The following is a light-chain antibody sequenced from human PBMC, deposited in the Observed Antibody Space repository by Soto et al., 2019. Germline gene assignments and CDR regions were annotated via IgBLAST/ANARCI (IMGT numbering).Light chain of an antibody. CDR1: QSVSNNY. CDR2: SAS. V-gene: IGKV3-20*01. J-gene: IGKJ1*01. CDR3: QQYGYSFWT. Sequence: EVVLTQSPATLSLSPGERATLSCRASQSVSNNYLAWYQQKPGQAPRLLIYSASSRATGIPDRFSGSGSGTDYTLTISRLEPEDSAVYYCQQYGYSFWTFGQGTKVDI.